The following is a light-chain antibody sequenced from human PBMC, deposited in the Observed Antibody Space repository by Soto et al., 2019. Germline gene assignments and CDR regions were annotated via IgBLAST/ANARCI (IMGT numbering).Light chain of an antibody. Sequence: DIQMTPSPSPLSASVGDRVPITCRASQTVSIWLALFHQKPGKAPNLLIYRVSRVESGAPSRFSGSGSGTEFTLTISHRQPDDFATYYCQQSADSSWPFGQGTKVE. J-gene: IGKJ1*01. CDR3: QQSADSSWP. CDR2: RVS. CDR1: QTVSIW. V-gene: IGKV1-5*03.